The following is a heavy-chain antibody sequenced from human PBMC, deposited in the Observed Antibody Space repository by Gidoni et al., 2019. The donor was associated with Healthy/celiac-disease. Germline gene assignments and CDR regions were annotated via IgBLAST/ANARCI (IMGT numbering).Heavy chain of an antibody. Sequence: EVQLVESGGVVVQPGGYLRLYCAASGFTFDDYTVHWVRQAPGKGLEWVSLISWDGGSTYYADSVKGRFTISRDNSKNSLYLQMNSLRTEDTALYYCAKDKGTIFGGFDYWGQGTLVTVSS. V-gene: IGHV3-43*01. CDR3: AKDKGTIFGGFDY. CDR1: GFTFDDYT. J-gene: IGHJ4*02. CDR2: ISWDGGST. D-gene: IGHD3-3*01.